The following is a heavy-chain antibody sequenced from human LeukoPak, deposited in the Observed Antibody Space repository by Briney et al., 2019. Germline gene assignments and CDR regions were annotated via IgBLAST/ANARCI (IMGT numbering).Heavy chain of an antibody. J-gene: IGHJ4*02. Sequence: SETLSLTCTVSGDSVSTYYWSWVRQSTARGLEWVGRISAGGSTNYNPSLKSRVTVSRDTSKNQLSLKLSSVTAADTAVYYCVRGKDDRGIFDYWGQGTLVNVSS. CDR3: VRGKDDRGIFDY. D-gene: IGHD5-24*01. V-gene: IGHV4-4*07. CDR2: ISAGGST. CDR1: GDSVSTYY.